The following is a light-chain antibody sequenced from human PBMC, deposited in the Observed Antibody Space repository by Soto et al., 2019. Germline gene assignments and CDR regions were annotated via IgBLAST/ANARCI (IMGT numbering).Light chain of an antibody. Sequence: EIVLTQSPATLSLSPGERATLSCRASQSVGNTLVWYQQKPGQAPSLLIYDASNRATGIPARFRGSGSGTDFTLTISSLEPEDFAVYYCMHRTNWPLTFGGGTKV. CDR1: QSVGNT. CDR2: DAS. CDR3: MHRTNWPLT. V-gene: IGKV3-11*01. J-gene: IGKJ4*01.